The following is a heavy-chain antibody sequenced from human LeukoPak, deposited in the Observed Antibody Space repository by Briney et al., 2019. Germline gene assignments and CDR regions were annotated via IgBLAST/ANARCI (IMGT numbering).Heavy chain of an antibody. CDR1: GFTFSSYE. D-gene: IGHD6-25*01. J-gene: IGHJ6*04. Sequence: GGSLRLSYAASGFTFSSYEMNWVRQAPGKGLEWISYISASGTLTHYADSMEGRFTISRDNTKNSLYLQMNSLRAEDTAVYYCARDGTPIHSSGWVYMDVWGKGTTVIISS. CDR3: ARDGTPIHSSGWVYMDV. V-gene: IGHV3-48*03. CDR2: ISASGTLT.